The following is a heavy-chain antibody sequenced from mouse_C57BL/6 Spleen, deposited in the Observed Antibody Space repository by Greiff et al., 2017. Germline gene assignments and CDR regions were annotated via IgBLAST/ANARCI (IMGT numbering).Heavy chain of an antibody. J-gene: IGHJ2*01. V-gene: IGHV1-15*01. CDR2: IDPETGGT. Sequence: QVQLQQSGAELVRPGASVTLSCKASGYTFTDYEMHWVKQTPVHGLEWIGAIDPETGGTAYNQKFKGKARLTADKSSSTAYMELRGLTSEDSPVYCCTRAPRADGYSFDYWGQGNTLTVSS. D-gene: IGHD2-3*01. CDR3: TRAPRADGYSFDY. CDR1: GYTFTDYE.